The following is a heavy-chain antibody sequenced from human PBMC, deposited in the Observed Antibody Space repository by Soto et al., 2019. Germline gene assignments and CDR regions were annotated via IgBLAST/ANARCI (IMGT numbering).Heavy chain of an antibody. V-gene: IGHV4-30-4*01. CDR3: ARVSVPYYYYGMDV. Sequence: TLSRTCFVPGGSISSGNYYWIWIRQPPGKGLEWIGFIYYSGSTYYNPSLKSRVTISVDTSKNQFSLRLSSVTAADTAVYNCARVSVPYYYYGMDVWGQGTTVTV. J-gene: IGHJ6*02. CDR1: GGSISSGNYY. D-gene: IGHD6-25*01. CDR2: IYYSGST.